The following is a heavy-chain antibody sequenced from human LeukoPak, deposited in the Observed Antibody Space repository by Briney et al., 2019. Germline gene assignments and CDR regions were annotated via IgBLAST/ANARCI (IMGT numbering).Heavy chain of an antibody. J-gene: IGHJ4*02. D-gene: IGHD5-18*01. Sequence: SVKVPCKASGGTFSSYAISWVRQAPGQGLEWMGGIIPIFGTANYAQKFQGRVTITADESTSTAYMELSSLRSEDTAVYYCARVGGYSYRSSFDYWGQGTLVTVSS. CDR1: GGTFSSYA. CDR2: IIPIFGTA. V-gene: IGHV1-69*01. CDR3: ARVGGYSYRSSFDY.